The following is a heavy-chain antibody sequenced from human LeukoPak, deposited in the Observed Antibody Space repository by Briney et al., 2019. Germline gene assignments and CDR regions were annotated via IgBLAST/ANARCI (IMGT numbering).Heavy chain of an antibody. D-gene: IGHD3-10*01. J-gene: IGHJ3*02. Sequence: SETLSLTCTVSGDSLSTYSWSWLRQPPGKGLEYIGYIYYSGSTNYNPSLKSRVTMSVDTSKNQFSLKLSSVTAADTAVYYCARVPQYLMVRGKRNDAFDIWGQGTMVTVSS. CDR1: GDSLSTYS. CDR2: IYYSGST. V-gene: IGHV4-59*12. CDR3: ARVPQYLMVRGKRNDAFDI.